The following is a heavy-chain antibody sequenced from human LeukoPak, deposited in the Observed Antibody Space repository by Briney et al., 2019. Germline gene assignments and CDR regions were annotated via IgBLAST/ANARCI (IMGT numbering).Heavy chain of an antibody. CDR2: IYYSGST. J-gene: IGHJ4*02. V-gene: IGHV4-39*07. CDR1: GGSISSSSYY. D-gene: IGHD5-18*01. CDR3: ARGPGYSYGGDY. Sequence: PSETLSLTCTVSGGSISSSSYYWGWIRQPPGKGLEWIGSIYYSGSTYYNPSLKSRVTISVDTSKNQFSLKLSSVTAADTAVYYCARGPGYSYGGDYWGQGTLVTVSS.